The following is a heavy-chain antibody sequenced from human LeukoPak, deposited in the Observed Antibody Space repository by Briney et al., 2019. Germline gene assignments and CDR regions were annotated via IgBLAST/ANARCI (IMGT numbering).Heavy chain of an antibody. CDR2: IYHSGST. CDR3: ARLDLYDSSGYYDY. CDR1: GYSISSGYY. J-gene: IGHJ4*02. D-gene: IGHD3-22*01. Sequence: SETLSLTCTVSGYSISSGYYWGWIRQPPGKGLEWIGSIYHSGSTYYNPSLKSRVTISVDTSKNQFSLKLSSVTAADTAVYYCARLDLYDSSGYYDYWGQGTLVIVSS. V-gene: IGHV4-38-2*02.